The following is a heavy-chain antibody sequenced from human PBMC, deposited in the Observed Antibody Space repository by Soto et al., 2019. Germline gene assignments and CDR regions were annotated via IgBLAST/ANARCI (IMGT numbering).Heavy chain of an antibody. CDR2: ISGSKGNT. D-gene: IGHD3-16*02. Sequence: QVQLVQSGAEVKKPGASVKVSCKASGYTFDTYAITWVRQAPGQGLEWMGWISGSKGNTNYAQKVHDRVTMTTDTSTSAAYMEWRSLRSDDTDVYYCARDAPRGYPRPPNYWGQGNLVTVSS. CDR3: ARDAPRGYPRPPNY. J-gene: IGHJ4*02. CDR1: GYTFDTYA. V-gene: IGHV1-18*01.